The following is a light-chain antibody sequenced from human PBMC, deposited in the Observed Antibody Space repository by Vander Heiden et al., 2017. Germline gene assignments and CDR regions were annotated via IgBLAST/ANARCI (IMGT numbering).Light chain of an antibody. CDR1: SSDVGGYNF. V-gene: IGLV2-11*01. J-gene: IGLJ3*02. CDR3: CSHAGSYTWV. CDR2: DVT. Sequence: QSALTPPRSVSGSPGQSVNISCTGTSSDVGGYNFVSWYQQDPGKSPKLMIYDVTKRPSGVPDRFSGSKSGNTASLTISGLQAEDEADYYCCSHAGSYTWVFGGGTKLTVL.